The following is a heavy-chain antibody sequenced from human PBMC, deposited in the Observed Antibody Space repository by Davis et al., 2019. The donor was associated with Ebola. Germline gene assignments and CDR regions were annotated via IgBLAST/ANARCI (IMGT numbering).Heavy chain of an antibody. V-gene: IGHV3-33*01. J-gene: IGHJ6*02. Sequence: GGSLRLSCAASGFTFSSYGMHWVRQAPGKGLEWVAVIWYDGSNKYYADSVKGRFTISRDNSKNTLYLQMNSLRAEDTAVYYCARGGYSYGLWGVDGMDVWGQGTTVTVSS. CDR2: IWYDGSNK. CDR3: ARGGYSYGLWGVDGMDV. CDR1: GFTFSSYG. D-gene: IGHD5-18*01.